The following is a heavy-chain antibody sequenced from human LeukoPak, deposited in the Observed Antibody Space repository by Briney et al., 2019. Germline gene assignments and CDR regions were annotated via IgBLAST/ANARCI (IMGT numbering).Heavy chain of an antibody. J-gene: IGHJ4*02. CDR2: IIPIFGTA. D-gene: IGHD5-18*01. CDR3: AREKSYVSLDY. CDR1: GGTFSSYD. Sequence: SVKVSCKASGGTFSSYDIRWVRQAPGQGLEWMGGIIPIFGTANYAQKFQGRVTITADKSTSTAYMELSSLRSEDTAVYYCAREKSYVSLDYWGQGTLVTVSS. V-gene: IGHV1-69*06.